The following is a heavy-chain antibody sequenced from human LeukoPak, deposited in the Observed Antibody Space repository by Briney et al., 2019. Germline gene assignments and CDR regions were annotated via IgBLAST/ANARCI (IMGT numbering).Heavy chain of an antibody. D-gene: IGHD5-18*01. Sequence: KASQTLSLTCTVSGGSISSGGYYWSWIRQPPGKGLEWIGYIYHSGSTYYNPSLKSRVTISVDRSKNQFSLKLSSVTAADTAVYYCASGRYSYVDYWGQGTLVTVSS. CDR2: IYHSGST. J-gene: IGHJ4*02. V-gene: IGHV4-30-2*01. CDR3: ASGRYSYVDY. CDR1: GGSISSGGYY.